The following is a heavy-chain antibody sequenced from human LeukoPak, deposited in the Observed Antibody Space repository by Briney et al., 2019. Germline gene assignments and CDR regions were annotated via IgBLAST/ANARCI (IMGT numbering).Heavy chain of an antibody. CDR2: ISWNSGSI. CDR1: GFTFDDYA. Sequence: PGGSLRLSCAASGFTFDDYAMHWVRQAPGKGLEWVSGISWNSGSIGYADSVKGRFTISRDNAKNSLYLQMNSLRAEDTALYYCAKGQYYGSGSRDFDYWGQGTLVTVSS. J-gene: IGHJ4*02. D-gene: IGHD3-10*01. CDR3: AKGQYYGSGSRDFDY. V-gene: IGHV3-9*01.